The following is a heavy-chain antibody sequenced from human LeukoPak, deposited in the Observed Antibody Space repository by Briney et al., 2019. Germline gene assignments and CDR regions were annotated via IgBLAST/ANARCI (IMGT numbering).Heavy chain of an antibody. D-gene: IGHD6-19*01. CDR2: ISGSGGST. CDR3: AKDRYPGIAVAVGDY. CDR1: GFTFSSYA. Sequence: GGSLRLSCAASGFTFSSYAMSWVRQAPGKGLGWVSAISGSGGSTYYADSVKGRFTISRDNSKNTLYLQMNSLRAEDTAVYYCAKDRYPGIAVAVGDYWGQGTLVTVSS. V-gene: IGHV3-23*01. J-gene: IGHJ4*02.